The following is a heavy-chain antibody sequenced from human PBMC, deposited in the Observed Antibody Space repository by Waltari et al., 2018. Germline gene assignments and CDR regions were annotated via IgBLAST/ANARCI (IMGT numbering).Heavy chain of an antibody. CDR1: GFTFSSYD. Sequence: EVQLLESGGGLVQPGGSWRLSCVASGFTFSSYDMGWVRQVAGKGLECVSGISDSGGSIYYADSVKGRFTISRDNSKNMLYLQMNSLRVEDTAIYYCVKEKFAYWGRGTLGTVSS. CDR3: VKEKFAY. V-gene: IGHV3-23*01. J-gene: IGHJ4*02. CDR2: ISDSGGSI.